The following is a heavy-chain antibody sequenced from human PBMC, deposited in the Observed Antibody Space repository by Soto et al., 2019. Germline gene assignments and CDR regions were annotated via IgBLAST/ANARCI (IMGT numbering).Heavy chain of an antibody. D-gene: IGHD1-1*01. J-gene: IGHJ6*02. V-gene: IGHV1-18*01. CDR3: ARDGTRTGTTEDYYYYGMDV. Sequence: ASVKVSCKASGYTFASYGITWVRQSPGQGLEWMGWISAYNGNTNFAQKFQGKVTMTTDTPTSTAYMELRSLRSDDTAVYYCARDGTRTGTTEDYYYYGMDVWGQGTTVTVS. CDR2: ISAYNGNT. CDR1: GYTFASYG.